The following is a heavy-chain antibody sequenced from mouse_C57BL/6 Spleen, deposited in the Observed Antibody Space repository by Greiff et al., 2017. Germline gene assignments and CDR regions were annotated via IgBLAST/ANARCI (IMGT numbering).Heavy chain of an antibody. CDR2: INPSSGYT. Sequence: QVQLQQSGAELARPGASVKMSCKASGYTFTSYTMHWVKQRPGQGLEWIGYINPSSGYTKYNQKFKDKATLTADKSSSTAYMQLSSLTPEDSAVYYCAREGGGLLPWFAYWGQGTLVTVSA. D-gene: IGHD2-3*01. CDR3: AREGGGLLPWFAY. J-gene: IGHJ3*01. V-gene: IGHV1-4*01. CDR1: GYTFTSYT.